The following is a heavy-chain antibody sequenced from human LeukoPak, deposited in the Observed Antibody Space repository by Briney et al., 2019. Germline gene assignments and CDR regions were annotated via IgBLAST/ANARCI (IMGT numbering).Heavy chain of an antibody. CDR3: AGGHYPLEY. CDR1: GGSINSGY. J-gene: IGHJ4*02. CDR2: LYPSGST. V-gene: IGHV4-59*01. Sequence: SETLSLTCSVSGGSINSGYWSWIPQPPGKGREWIGLLYPSGSTNYNPSLKSRVTISVDTSRTQFSLKLSSMTAADTAVYYCAGGHYPLEYWGQGTLVTVSS. D-gene: IGHD1-26*01.